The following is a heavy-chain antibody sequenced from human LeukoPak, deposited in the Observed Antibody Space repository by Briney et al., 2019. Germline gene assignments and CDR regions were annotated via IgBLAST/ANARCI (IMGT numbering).Heavy chain of an antibody. Sequence: PGESLRLSCAASGFTFSNYSMNWVRQAPGKGLEWVSSISSSSTYIYYADSVKGRFTISRDNAKNSLYLQMNSLRVEDTAVYYCARAPPAYTSASPPWFDPWGQGTLVTVSS. CDR2: ISSSSTYI. CDR1: GFTFSNYS. D-gene: IGHD6-6*01. J-gene: IGHJ5*02. V-gene: IGHV3-21*01. CDR3: ARAPPAYTSASPPWFDP.